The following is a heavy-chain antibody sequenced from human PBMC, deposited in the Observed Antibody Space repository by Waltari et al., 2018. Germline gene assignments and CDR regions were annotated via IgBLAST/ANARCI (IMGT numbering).Heavy chain of an antibody. V-gene: IGHV4-34*02. CDR1: GGSLSGYF. Sequence: QVQLQQWGAGLLKPSDTLSLTCDVSGGSLSGYFWSGIRRPPGRGLEWIGEITHRGTPNYNPALKSRVTMSVVTSKNQFSLQLTSVTAEDTAVYYCARVRRWVQDRIAVAGNDASDIWGLGTLVTVSS. CDR2: ITHRGTP. D-gene: IGHD6-19*01. J-gene: IGHJ3*02. CDR3: ARVRRWVQDRIAVAGNDASDI.